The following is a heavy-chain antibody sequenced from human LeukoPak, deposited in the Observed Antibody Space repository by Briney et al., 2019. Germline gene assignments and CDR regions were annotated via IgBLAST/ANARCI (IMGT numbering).Heavy chain of an antibody. CDR1: GYTFTGYY. J-gene: IGHJ4*02. Sequence: ASVKVSCKASGYTFTGYYMHWVRQAPGQGLEWMGRINPNSGGTNYAQKFQGRVTTTRDTSISTAYMELSRLRSDDTAVYYCARGGYGYGDYRRGDYWGQGTLVTVSS. CDR2: INPNSGGT. CDR3: ARGGYGYGDYRRGDY. D-gene: IGHD4-17*01. V-gene: IGHV1-2*06.